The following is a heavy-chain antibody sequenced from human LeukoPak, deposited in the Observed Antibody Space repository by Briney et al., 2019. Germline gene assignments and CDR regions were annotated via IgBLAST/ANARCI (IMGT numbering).Heavy chain of an antibody. CDR2: ISSSGSTI. V-gene: IGHV3-48*03. Sequence: GGSLRLSCAASGFTFRSYEMNWVRQAPGKGLEWVAYISSSGSTIYYGDSVKGRFTISRDNARSSLYLQMNSLRGEDTAVYYCAREGNSYGYPFDYWGQRTLVTVSS. J-gene: IGHJ4*02. CDR1: GFTFRSYE. CDR3: AREGNSYGYPFDY. D-gene: IGHD5-18*01.